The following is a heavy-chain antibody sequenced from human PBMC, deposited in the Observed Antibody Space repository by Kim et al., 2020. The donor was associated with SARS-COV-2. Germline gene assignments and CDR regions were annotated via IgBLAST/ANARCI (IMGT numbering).Heavy chain of an antibody. Sequence: GGSLRLSCATSGFTLSSYGMHWVRQAPGKGLEWVALISYDGTNIDYADSVKGRFTISRDNSKNTLWLQMNSLRDEDTAVYYCVKDSVNGYYGSGGYYRDYYYYGMGIWGKGTTVAVSS. D-gene: IGHD3-10*01. J-gene: IGHJ6*04. V-gene: IGHV3-30*18. CDR1: GFTLSSYG. CDR3: VKDSVNGYYGSGGYYRDYYYYGMGI. CDR2: ISYDGTNI.